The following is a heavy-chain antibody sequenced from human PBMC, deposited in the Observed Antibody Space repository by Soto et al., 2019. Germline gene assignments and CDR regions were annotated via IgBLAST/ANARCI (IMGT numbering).Heavy chain of an antibody. CDR3: AITYLTYLGIDI. Sequence: SVKVCCKASGDTFSVYCVHWVRQAPGQGPEWMGGTIPNFGETNLAQKFQGRVTMNSDKSTDTAYMELGSLRSEDTAVYYGAITYLTYLGIDISCPAPTVTVFS. CDR1: GDTFSVYC. V-gene: IGHV1-69*06. CDR2: TIPNFGET. J-gene: IGHJ6*02.